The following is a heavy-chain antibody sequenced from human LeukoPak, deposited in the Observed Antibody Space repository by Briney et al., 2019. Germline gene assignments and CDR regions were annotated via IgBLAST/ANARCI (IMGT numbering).Heavy chain of an antibody. CDR1: GLTFSGDA. Sequence: PVRSLRLSYAPSGLTFSGDAMSWARQAPGKRLEWVSAISGSGGSTYYADSVKGRFTISRDNSKNTLYLQMNSLRAEDTAVYYCAKLGELYGDYVDYWGQGTLVTVSS. D-gene: IGHD3-16*01. CDR3: AKLGELYGDYVDY. J-gene: IGHJ4*02. CDR2: ISGSGGST. V-gene: IGHV3-23*01.